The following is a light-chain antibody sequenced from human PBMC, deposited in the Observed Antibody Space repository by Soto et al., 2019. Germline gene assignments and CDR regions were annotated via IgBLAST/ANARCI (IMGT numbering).Light chain of an antibody. CDR1: QSFSSY. CDR2: DVS. J-gene: IGKJ5*01. CDR3: QQRSNWPPIT. Sequence: ELVLTQSPATLSLSPGERATPSCRASQSFSSYLAWYQQKHGQAPRLLIYDVSTRATGIPARFSGSGSGTDFTLTISSLEPEDFAVYYCQQRSNWPPITFGQGTRLEIK. V-gene: IGKV3-11*01.